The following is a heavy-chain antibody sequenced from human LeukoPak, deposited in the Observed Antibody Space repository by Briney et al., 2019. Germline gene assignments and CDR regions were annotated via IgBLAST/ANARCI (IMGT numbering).Heavy chain of an antibody. Sequence: GASVKVSCKASGYTFTGYYMHWVRQAPGQGLEWMGWINPNSGGTNYAQKFQGRVTMTRDTSISTAYMELNRLRSDDTAVYYCARWGHLRYFDWYYFDYWGQGTLVTVSS. J-gene: IGHJ4*02. D-gene: IGHD3-9*01. CDR2: INPNSGGT. CDR1: GYTFTGYY. CDR3: ARWGHLRYFDWYYFDY. V-gene: IGHV1-2*02.